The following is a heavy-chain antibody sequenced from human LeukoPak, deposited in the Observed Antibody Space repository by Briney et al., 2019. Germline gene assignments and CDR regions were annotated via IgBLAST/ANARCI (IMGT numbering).Heavy chain of an antibody. CDR2: ISYDGSNK. CDR1: GFTFSSYA. D-gene: IGHD6-13*01. Sequence: GGSLRLSCAASGFTFSSYAMHWVRQAPGKGLEWVAVISYDGSNKYYADSVKGRFTISRDNSKNTLYLQMNSLRAEDTAVYYCARTKLQAAAGRHYYYYGMDAWGQGTTVTVSS. J-gene: IGHJ6*02. V-gene: IGHV3-30-3*01. CDR3: ARTKLQAAAGRHYYYYGMDA.